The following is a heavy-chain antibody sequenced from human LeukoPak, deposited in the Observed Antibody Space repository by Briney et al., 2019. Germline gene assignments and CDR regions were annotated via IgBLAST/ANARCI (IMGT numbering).Heavy chain of an antibody. CDR1: GDSVSSNSGA. J-gene: IGHJ3*02. CDR2: TYYRSKWYN. V-gene: IGHV6-1*01. Sequence: SQTLSLTCAISGDSVSSNSGAWNWIRQSPSRGLEWLGRTYYRSKWYNEYAVSVKSRITINPDTSKNQFSLKLSSVTAADTAVYYCASLWPYQLSAFDIWGQGTMVTVSS. CDR3: ASLWPYQLSAFDI. D-gene: IGHD2-2*01.